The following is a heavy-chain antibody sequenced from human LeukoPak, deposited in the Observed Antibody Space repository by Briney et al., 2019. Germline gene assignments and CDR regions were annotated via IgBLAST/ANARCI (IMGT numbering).Heavy chain of an antibody. Sequence: SETLSLTCTVSGGSISSYYWSWIRQPPGKGLEWIGYIYYSGSTNYNPSLKSRVTISVDTSKNQFSLKLSSVTAADTAVYYCARDKRAWTPLAFDIWGQGTMVTVSS. CDR1: GGSISSYY. V-gene: IGHV4-59*01. CDR3: ARDKRAWTPLAFDI. CDR2: IYYSGST. J-gene: IGHJ3*02. D-gene: IGHD3/OR15-3a*01.